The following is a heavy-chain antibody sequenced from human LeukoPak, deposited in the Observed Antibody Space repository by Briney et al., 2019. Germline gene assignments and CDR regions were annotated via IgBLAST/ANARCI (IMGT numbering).Heavy chain of an antibody. V-gene: IGHV4-39*01. Sequence: PGGSLRLSCAASGFTVSSNFVSWVRQAPGKGLEWIGSIYYSRSTYYNPSLKSRVTISVDTSKNQFSLKLSSVTAADTAVYYCARHGQQHLSPFDYWGQGSLVTVSS. D-gene: IGHD6-13*01. CDR2: IYYSRST. CDR1: GFTVSSNF. J-gene: IGHJ4*02. CDR3: ARHGQQHLSPFDY.